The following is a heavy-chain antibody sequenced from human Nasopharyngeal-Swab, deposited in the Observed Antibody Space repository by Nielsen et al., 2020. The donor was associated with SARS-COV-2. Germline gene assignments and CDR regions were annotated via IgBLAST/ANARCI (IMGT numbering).Heavy chain of an antibody. CDR1: GYSFTIYG. Sequence: ASVKVSCKASGYSFTIYGISWVRQAPGQGLEWMGWISAYSANTNYAQKLQGRVTMTTDTSTSTAYMELRSLRSDDTAVYYCARDYSSSPPGYHYYYYGMDVWGQGTTVTVSS. V-gene: IGHV1-18*01. CDR3: ARDYSSSPPGYHYYYYGMDV. CDR2: ISAYSANT. J-gene: IGHJ6*02. D-gene: IGHD6-6*01.